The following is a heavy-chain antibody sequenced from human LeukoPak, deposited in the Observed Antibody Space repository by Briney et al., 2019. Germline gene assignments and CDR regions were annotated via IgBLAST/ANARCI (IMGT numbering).Heavy chain of an antibody. J-gene: IGHJ4*02. CDR1: GGSISSAGYY. D-gene: IGHD6-13*01. CDR2: IYHSGST. CDR3: ARLNTAILAAAEDY. Sequence: SETLSLTCSVSGGSISSAGYYWSWIRQPPGKGLEWIGYIYHSGSTNYNPSLKSRVTISVDKSKNQFSLKLSSVTAADTAVYYCARLNTAILAAAEDYWGQGTLVTVSS. V-gene: IGHV4-30-2*01.